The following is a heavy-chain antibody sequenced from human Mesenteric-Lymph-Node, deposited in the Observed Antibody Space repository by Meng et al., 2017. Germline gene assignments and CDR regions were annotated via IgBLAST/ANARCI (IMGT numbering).Heavy chain of an antibody. CDR1: GYTFTSYG. Sequence: ASVKVSCKASGYTFTSYGISWVRQAPGQGLEWMGWISAYNGNTNYAQKLQGRVTMTTDTSTSTGYMELRSLRSDDTAVYYCARVHAEETDSGSYYANEDYYYYGMDVWGQGTTVTVSS. CDR3: ARVHAEETDSGSYYANEDYYYYGMDV. D-gene: IGHD3-10*01. CDR2: ISAYNGNT. J-gene: IGHJ6*02. V-gene: IGHV1-18*01.